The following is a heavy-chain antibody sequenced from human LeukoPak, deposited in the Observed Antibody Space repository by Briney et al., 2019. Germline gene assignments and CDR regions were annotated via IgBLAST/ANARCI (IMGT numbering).Heavy chain of an antibody. CDR1: GFTFSNAW. D-gene: IGHD5/OR15-5a*01. V-gene: IGHV3-15*01. J-gene: IGHJ6*02. CDR3: TTDFYDKYYYGMDV. CDR2: IKSKTDGGTT. Sequence: GGSLRLSCAASGFTFSNAWMSWVRQAPGKGLEWVGRIKSKTDGGTTDYAAPVKGRFTISRDDSKNTLYLQMNSLKTEDTAVYYCTTDFYDKYYYGMDVWGQGTTVTVSS.